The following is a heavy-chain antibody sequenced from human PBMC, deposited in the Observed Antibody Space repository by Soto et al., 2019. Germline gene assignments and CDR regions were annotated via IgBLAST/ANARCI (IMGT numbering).Heavy chain of an antibody. CDR1: GGSFTDYY. J-gene: IGHJ5*02. D-gene: IGHD3-10*01. Sequence: SETLSLTCAVYGGSFTDYYWSWFRQPPGKGLEWIGEINHSGSTTYNSSLKSRVTISVDTSKNQFSLRLTSVTAADTAVYYCARDFGTPSGEYNDGSLNWFDPWGQGTLVTVSS. CDR3: ARDFGTPSGEYNDGSLNWFDP. CDR2: INHSGST. V-gene: IGHV4-34*01.